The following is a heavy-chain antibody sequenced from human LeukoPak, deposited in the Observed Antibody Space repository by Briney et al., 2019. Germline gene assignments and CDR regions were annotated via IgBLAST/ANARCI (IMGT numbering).Heavy chain of an antibody. CDR3: ARDLPMVRGVYAFDI. CDR2: IYTSGST. Sequence: SETLSLTCTVSGGSISSYYWSWIRQPAGKGLEWIGRIYTSGSTNYNPSLKSRVTMSVDTSKNQFSLKLSSVTAADTAVYYCARDLPMVRGVYAFDIWGQGTMVTVSS. CDR1: GGSISSYY. J-gene: IGHJ3*02. V-gene: IGHV4-4*07. D-gene: IGHD3-10*01.